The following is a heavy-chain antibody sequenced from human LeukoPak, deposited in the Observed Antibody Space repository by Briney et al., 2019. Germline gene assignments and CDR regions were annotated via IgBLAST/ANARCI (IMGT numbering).Heavy chain of an antibody. V-gene: IGHV3-48*01. CDR2: ISSSSSTI. D-gene: IGHD2-2*01. Sequence: PGGSLRLSCAASGFTFSSYSMNWVRQAPGKGLEWVSYISSSSSTIYYADSVKGRFTISRDNAKNSLYLQMNSLRAEDTAVYYCARDYYPLISGYQLLLYWGQGTLVTVSS. J-gene: IGHJ4*02. CDR3: ARDYYPLISGYQLLLY. CDR1: GFTFSSYS.